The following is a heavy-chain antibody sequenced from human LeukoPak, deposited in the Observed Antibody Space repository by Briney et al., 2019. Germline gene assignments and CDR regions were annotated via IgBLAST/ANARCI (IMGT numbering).Heavy chain of an antibody. CDR2: INPNSGGT. Sequence: ASVKVSCKASGYTFTGYYMHWVRQAPGQGLEWMGWINPNSGGTNYAQKFQGRVTMTRDTSISTAYMELSRLRSDDTAVYYCARLVRDGYNTAEDFDYWGQGTLVTVSS. D-gene: IGHD5-24*01. CDR1: GYTFTGYY. V-gene: IGHV1-2*02. CDR3: ARLVRDGYNTAEDFDY. J-gene: IGHJ4*02.